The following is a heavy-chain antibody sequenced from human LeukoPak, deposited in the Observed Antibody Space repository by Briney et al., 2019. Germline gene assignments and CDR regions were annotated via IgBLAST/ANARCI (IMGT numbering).Heavy chain of an antibody. CDR1: GGSFSGYY. Sequence: SETLSLTCAVYGGSFSGYYWSWIRQPPGKGLEWIGEINHSGSTNYNPSLKSRVTISVDTSKNQFSLKLSSMTAADTAVYYCARAAYYIPIDYWGQGTLVTVSS. D-gene: IGHD1-26*01. CDR3: ARAAYYIPIDY. J-gene: IGHJ4*02. CDR2: INHSGST. V-gene: IGHV4-34*01.